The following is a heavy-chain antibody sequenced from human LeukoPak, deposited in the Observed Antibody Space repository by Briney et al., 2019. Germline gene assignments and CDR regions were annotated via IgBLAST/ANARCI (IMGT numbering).Heavy chain of an antibody. J-gene: IGHJ3*02. CDR1: GGSFSGYY. Sequence: SETLSLTCAVYGGSFSGYYWSWIRQPPGKGLEWIGEINHSGSTNYNPSLKSRVTISVDTSKNQFSLKLSSVTAADTAVYYCARDRDYGDYQGPAAFDIWGQGTMVTVSS. CDR3: ARDRDYGDYQGPAAFDI. D-gene: IGHD4-17*01. CDR2: INHSGST. V-gene: IGHV4-34*01.